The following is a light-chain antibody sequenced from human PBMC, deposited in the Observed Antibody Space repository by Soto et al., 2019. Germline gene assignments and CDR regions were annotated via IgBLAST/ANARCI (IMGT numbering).Light chain of an antibody. CDR3: QQYGSSLV. Sequence: EIVLTQSPGTLFLSPGESATLSCRASQSVSSDYLAWYQQKPGQAPRLLIYGASSRATGTPDRFSGSESGTDCTLTISRLEPEDLAVYYCQQYGSSLVFGQGTKLEIK. CDR1: QSVSSDY. CDR2: GAS. V-gene: IGKV3-20*01. J-gene: IGKJ2*01.